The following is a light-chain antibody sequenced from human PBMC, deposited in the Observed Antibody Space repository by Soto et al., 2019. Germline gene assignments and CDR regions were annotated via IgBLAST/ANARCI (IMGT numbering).Light chain of an antibody. J-gene: IGKJ4*01. CDR1: QFINTW. CDR2: AAS. CDR3: QQHNSYPRT. V-gene: IGKV1D-16*01. Sequence: DILMTQSPSSLSASVGDTVTITCRASQFINTWLVWYQQKPGKAPKSLIYAASTLQRGVPSRFSGSGSGIDFTLTISSLQPEDVATYYCQQHNSYPRTFGGGTKVEIK.